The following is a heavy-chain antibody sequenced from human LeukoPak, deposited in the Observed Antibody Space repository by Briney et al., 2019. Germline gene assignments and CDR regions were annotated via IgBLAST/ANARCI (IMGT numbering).Heavy chain of an antibody. CDR2: ISTTSSII. V-gene: IGHV3-48*04. D-gene: IGHD6-19*01. CDR3: ASQWLVRSGYYYHGMDV. Sequence: PGGSLRLSCAASGFTFSSYNMNWVRQAPGKGLEWVSHISTTSSIIHYADSVKGRFIISRDNANNSVYLQMNSLRAEDTAVYYCASQWLVRSGYYYHGMDVWGQGTTVTVSS. J-gene: IGHJ6*02. CDR1: GFTFSSYN.